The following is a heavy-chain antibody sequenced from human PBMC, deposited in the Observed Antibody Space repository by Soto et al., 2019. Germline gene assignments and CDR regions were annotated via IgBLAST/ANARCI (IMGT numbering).Heavy chain of an antibody. CDR1: GGTFSSYT. V-gene: IGHV1-69*02. CDR2: IIPILGIA. D-gene: IGHD5-18*01. CDR3: ARGLNGYLHYFDY. Sequence: ASVKVSCKASGGTFSSYTISWVRPAPGQGLEWMGRIIPILGIANYAQKFQGRVTITADKSTSTAYMELSSLRSEDTAVYYCARGLNGYLHYFDYWGQGTPVTVSS. J-gene: IGHJ4*02.